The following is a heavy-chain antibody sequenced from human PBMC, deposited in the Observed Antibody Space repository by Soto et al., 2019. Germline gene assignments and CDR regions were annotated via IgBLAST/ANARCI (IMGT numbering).Heavy chain of an antibody. CDR2: INPSGGST. CDR1: GYTFTSYY. Sequence: ASVKVSCTASGYTFTSYYMHWVRQAPGQGLEWMGIINPSGGSTSYAQKFQGRVTMTRDTSTSTVYMELSSLRSEDTAVYYCARDPEMATIFGWFDPWGQGTLVTVSS. V-gene: IGHV1-46*03. CDR3: ARDPEMATIFGWFDP. J-gene: IGHJ5*02. D-gene: IGHD3-10*01.